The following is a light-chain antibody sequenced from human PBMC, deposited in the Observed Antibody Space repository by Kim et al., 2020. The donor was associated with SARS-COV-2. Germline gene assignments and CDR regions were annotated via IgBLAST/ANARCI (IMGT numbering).Light chain of an antibody. J-gene: IGLJ2*01. CDR3: CAYAGSDTLI. V-gene: IGLV2-11*03. Sequence: QSVTISCTGTSSDVGAYDYVSWYQQYPGKAPILIIYEVTRRPSGVPDRFSGSKSGNTASLTVSGLQTEDEADYYCCAYAGSDTLIFGGGTQLTV. CDR2: EVT. CDR1: SSDVGAYDY.